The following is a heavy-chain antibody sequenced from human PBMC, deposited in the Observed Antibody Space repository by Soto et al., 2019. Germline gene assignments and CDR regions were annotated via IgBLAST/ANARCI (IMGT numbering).Heavy chain of an antibody. D-gene: IGHD3-3*02. CDR3: ARGTPFLEWLLGPDY. CDR2: ISAYNGNT. CDR1: GYTFPIYG. J-gene: IGHJ4*02. Sequence: QVQLVQSGAEVKKPGASVKVSCKASGYTFPIYGISWVRQAPGQGLEWMGWISAYNGNTNYAQKLQGRVTMTTDTSTSTAYMELRSLRSDDTAVYYCARGTPFLEWLLGPDYWGQGTLVTVSS. V-gene: IGHV1-18*01.